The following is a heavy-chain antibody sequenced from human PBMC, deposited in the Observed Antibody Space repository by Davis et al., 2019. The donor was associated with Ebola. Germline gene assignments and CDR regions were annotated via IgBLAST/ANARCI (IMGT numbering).Heavy chain of an antibody. CDR1: GFTFTSSA. D-gene: IGHD3-22*01. J-gene: IGHJ4*02. CDR3: AADPRYYDSSGTPHY. CDR2: IVVGSGNT. Sequence: SVKVSCKASGFTFTSSAMQWVRQARGQRLEWIGWIVVGSGNTNYAQKFQERVTITRDMSTSTAYMELSSLRSEDTAVYYCAADPRYYDSSGTPHYWGQGTLVTVSS. V-gene: IGHV1-58*02.